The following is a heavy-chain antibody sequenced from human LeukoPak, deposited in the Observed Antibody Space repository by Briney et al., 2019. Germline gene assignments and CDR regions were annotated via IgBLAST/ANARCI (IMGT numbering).Heavy chain of an antibody. CDR2: IYTSGST. Sequence: SETLSLTCTVSGGSISSGSYYWSWIRQPAGKGLEWIGRIYTSGSTNYNPSLKSRVTISVDTSKNQFSLKLSSVTAADTAVYYCASQFGGVTALTGDAFDIWGQGTMVTVSS. V-gene: IGHV4-61*02. J-gene: IGHJ3*02. D-gene: IGHD3-16*01. CDR3: ASQFGGVTALTGDAFDI. CDR1: GGSISSGSYY.